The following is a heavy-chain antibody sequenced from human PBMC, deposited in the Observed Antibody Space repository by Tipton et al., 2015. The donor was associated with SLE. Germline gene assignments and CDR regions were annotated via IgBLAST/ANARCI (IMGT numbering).Heavy chain of an antibody. D-gene: IGHD6-6*01. J-gene: IGHJ4*02. V-gene: IGHV4-39*07. Sequence: TLSLTCTVSGGSISSSSYYWGWIRQPPGKGLEWIGSIYYSGSTYYNPSLKSRVTISVDTSKNQFSLKLSSVTAADTAVYYCARDGAARGDFDYWGQVTLVTLSS. CDR3: ARDGAARGDFDY. CDR1: GGSISSSSYY. CDR2: IYYSGST.